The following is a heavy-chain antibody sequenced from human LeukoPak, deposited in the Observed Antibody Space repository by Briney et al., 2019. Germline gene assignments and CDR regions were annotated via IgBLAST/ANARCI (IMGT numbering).Heavy chain of an antibody. CDR3: ARDWSAAVYAPFDY. J-gene: IGHJ4*02. CDR1: GFRFDGYA. D-gene: IGHD5/OR15-5a*01. Sequence: GGSLRLSCAASGFRFDGYAMHWVRQAPGKGLEWVSGISWNSANMAYADSVKGRFTISRDNSESTLYLQMKSLRHEDTAVYYCARDWSAAVYAPFDYWGQGTLVTVSS. CDR2: ISWNSANM. V-gene: IGHV3-9*01.